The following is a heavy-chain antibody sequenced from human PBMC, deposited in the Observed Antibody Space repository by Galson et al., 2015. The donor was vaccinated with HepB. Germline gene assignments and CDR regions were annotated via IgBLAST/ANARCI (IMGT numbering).Heavy chain of an antibody. Sequence: SVKVSCKASGYTFTSYGISWVRQAPGQGLEWMGWISAYNGNTNYAQKLQGRVTMTTDTSTSTAYMELRSLRSDDTAVYYCARETFGVATTGEYYYYGMDVWGPGTTVTVSS. D-gene: IGHD3-3*01. J-gene: IGHJ6*02. V-gene: IGHV1-18*04. CDR3: ARETFGVATTGEYYYYGMDV. CDR1: GYTFTSYG. CDR2: ISAYNGNT.